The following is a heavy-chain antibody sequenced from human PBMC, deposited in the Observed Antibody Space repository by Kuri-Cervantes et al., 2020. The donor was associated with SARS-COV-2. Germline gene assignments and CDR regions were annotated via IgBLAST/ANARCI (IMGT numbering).Heavy chain of an antibody. V-gene: IGHV3-69-1*01. CDR3: ARDFPAYCTNGVCYSEYFQH. D-gene: IGHD2-8*01. CDR1: GFTFSDYY. CDR2: ISSSSTI. J-gene: IGHJ1*01. Sequence: LSLTCAASGFTFSDYYMNWVRQAPGKGLEWVSSISSSSTIYYADSVKGRFTISRDNAKNSLYLQMNSLRAEDTAVYYCARDFPAYCTNGVCYSEYFQHWGQGTLVTVSS.